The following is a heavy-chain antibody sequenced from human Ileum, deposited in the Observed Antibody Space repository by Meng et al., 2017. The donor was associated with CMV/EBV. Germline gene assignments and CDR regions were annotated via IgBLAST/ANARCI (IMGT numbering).Heavy chain of an antibody. CDR2: ISSTGRT. CDR3: ASLGGGPRDHF. D-gene: IGHD3-10*01. V-gene: IGHV4-39*02. CDR1: GGSIRSSSYY. J-gene: IGHJ4*02. Sequence: CTFSGGSIRSSSYYWGWIRQPPGKGLECIATISSTGRTYYNPSLRSRVTMSVDTSKNHLSLNLRSVTATDTAVYYCASLGGGPRDHFWGQGTLVTVSS.